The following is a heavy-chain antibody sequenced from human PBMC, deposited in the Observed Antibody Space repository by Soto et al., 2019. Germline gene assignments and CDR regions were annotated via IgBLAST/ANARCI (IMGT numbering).Heavy chain of an antibody. D-gene: IGHD3-10*01. CDR3: ARDNLVNMVRGVTYYYYGMDV. CDR2: IYYSGST. V-gene: IGHV4-30-4*08. CDR1: VGSISSGDYY. Sequence: TLFLRGTVSVGSISSGDYYCSWIRQPPGKGLEWIGYIYYSGSTYYNPSLKSRVTISVDTSKNQFSLKLSSVTAADTAVYYCARDNLVNMVRGVTYYYYGMDVWGQGTTVTVS. J-gene: IGHJ6*02.